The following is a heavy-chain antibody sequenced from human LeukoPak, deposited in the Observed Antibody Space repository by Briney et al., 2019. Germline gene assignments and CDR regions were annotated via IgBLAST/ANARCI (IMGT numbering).Heavy chain of an antibody. J-gene: IGHJ4*02. CDR2: INQDGGET. Sequence: GGSLRLSCAASGFTFSSYWMIWVCQAPGKGLEWVANINQDGGETYYVASVKGRFTISRDNAKNSLYLQMNSLRAEDTAVYYCAREGGRAYFDYWGQGTLVTVSS. V-gene: IGHV3-7*01. CDR3: AREGGRAYFDY. CDR1: GFTFSSYW. D-gene: IGHD3-16*01.